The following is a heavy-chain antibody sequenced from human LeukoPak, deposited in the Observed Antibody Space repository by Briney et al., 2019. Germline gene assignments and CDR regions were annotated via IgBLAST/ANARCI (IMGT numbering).Heavy chain of an antibody. V-gene: IGHV4-34*01. D-gene: IGHD3-22*01. Sequence: SETLSLTRVVYGGSFSGYYWSWIRQPPGKGLEWIGEINHSGSTNYNPSLKSRVTIPVDTSKNQFSLKLSSVTAADTAVYYCARGRRHHYYDSSGYYVYWGQGTLVTVSS. CDR3: ARGRRHHYYDSSGYYVY. J-gene: IGHJ4*02. CDR2: INHSGST. CDR1: GGSFSGYY.